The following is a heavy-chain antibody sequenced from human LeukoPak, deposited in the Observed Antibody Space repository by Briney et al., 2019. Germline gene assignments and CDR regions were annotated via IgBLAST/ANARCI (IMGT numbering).Heavy chain of an antibody. J-gene: IGHJ4*02. D-gene: IGHD6-6*01. CDR3: ARELRSSSFDY. Sequence: PSETLSLTCTVSGGSISSGDYYWSWIRQPPGKGLEWIGYIYYSGSTYYNPSLKSRVTISVDTSKNQFSLKLSSVTAADTAVYYYARELRSSSFDYWGQGTLVTVSS. CDR2: IYYSGST. CDR1: GGSISSGDYY. V-gene: IGHV4-30-4*08.